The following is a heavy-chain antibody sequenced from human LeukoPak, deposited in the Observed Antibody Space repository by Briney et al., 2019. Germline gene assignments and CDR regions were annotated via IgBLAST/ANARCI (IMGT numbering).Heavy chain of an antibody. Sequence: GESLKISCKGSGYSFTSYWIGWVRQMPGKGLEWMGIIYPGDSDTRYSPSFQGQFTLSADKSISPGYLQWGSLEACDTGMDCRARLGGPVRDHWYFDLWGRGTLVTVSS. V-gene: IGHV5-51*01. CDR3: ARLGGPVRDHWYFDL. CDR1: GYSFTSYW. D-gene: IGHD1-1*01. CDR2: IYPGDSDT. J-gene: IGHJ2*01.